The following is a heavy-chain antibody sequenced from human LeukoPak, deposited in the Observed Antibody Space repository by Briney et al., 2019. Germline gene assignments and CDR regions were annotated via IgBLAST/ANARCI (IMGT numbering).Heavy chain of an antibody. CDR3: ARFVTMVRGVIIDAFDI. CDR2: IYYSGST. J-gene: IGHJ3*02. CDR1: GGSISSYY. Sequence: KPSETLSLTCTVSGGSISSYYWSWIRQPPGKGLEWIGYIYYSGSTNYNPSLKSRVTISVDTSKNQFSLKLSSVTAADTAVYYCARFVTMVRGVIIDAFDIWGQGTMVTVSS. V-gene: IGHV4-59*01. D-gene: IGHD3-10*01.